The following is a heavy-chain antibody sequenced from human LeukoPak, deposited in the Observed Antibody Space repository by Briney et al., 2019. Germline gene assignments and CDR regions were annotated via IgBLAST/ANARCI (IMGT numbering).Heavy chain of an antibody. CDR3: ARVAGIAAI. J-gene: IGHJ4*02. Sequence: GGSLRLSCAASGFTFSSYWMSWVRQAPGKGLEWVANIKKDGSEKYYVDSVKGRFTIPRDNAKTSLYLQMNSLRAEDTAVYYCARVAGIAAIWGQGTLVTVSS. D-gene: IGHD6-13*01. CDR2: IKKDGSEK. V-gene: IGHV3-7*01. CDR1: GFTFSSYW.